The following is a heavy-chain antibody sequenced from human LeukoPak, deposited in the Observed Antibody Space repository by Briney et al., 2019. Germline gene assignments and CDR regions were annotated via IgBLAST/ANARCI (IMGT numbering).Heavy chain of an antibody. CDR1: TXXXXG. V-gene: IGHV1-18*01. CDR2: ISAYNGNT. Sequence: TXXXXGISXVRQAPGQXLXXMGWISAYNGNTNYAQKLQGRVTMTTDTSTSTXYMELRSLRSDDTAVYYCAXXXXXXXXXXXXXNXXDPXGXGXXXTVS. CDR3: AXXXXXXXXXXXXXNXXDP. J-gene: IGHJ5*02.